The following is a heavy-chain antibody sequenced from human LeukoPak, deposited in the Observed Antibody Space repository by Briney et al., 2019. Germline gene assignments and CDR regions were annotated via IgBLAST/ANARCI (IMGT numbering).Heavy chain of an antibody. D-gene: IGHD2-21*02. CDR3: AREDVGCGGDCYSHLFAFDI. CDR2: IYTSGST. V-gene: IGHV4-61*02. CDR1: GGSISSGSYY. J-gene: IGHJ3*02. Sequence: SETLSLTCTVSGGSISSGSYYWSWIRQPAGKGLEWIGRIYTSGSTNYNPSLKSRVTISVDTSKNQFSLKLSSVTAADTAVYYCAREDVGCGGDCYSHLFAFDIWGQGTMVTVSS.